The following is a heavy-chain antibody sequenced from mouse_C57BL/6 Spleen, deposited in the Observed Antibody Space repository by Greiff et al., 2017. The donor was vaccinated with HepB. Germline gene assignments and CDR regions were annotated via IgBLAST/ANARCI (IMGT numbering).Heavy chain of an antibody. CDR2: IDPSDSYT. CDR3: ARGGMDY. J-gene: IGHJ4*01. CDR1: GYTFTSYW. V-gene: IGHV1-69*01. Sequence: QVQLQQPGAELVMPGASVKLSCKASGYTFTSYWMHWVKQRPGQGLEWIGEIDPSDSYTNYNQKFKGKSTLTVEKSSSTAYMQLSKLTSEDSAVYYCARGGMDYWGQGTSVTVSS.